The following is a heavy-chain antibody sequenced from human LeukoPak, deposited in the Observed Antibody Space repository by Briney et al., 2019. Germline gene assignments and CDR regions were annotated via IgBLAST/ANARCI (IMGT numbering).Heavy chain of an antibody. D-gene: IGHD3-9*01. CDR1: GGSISSYY. V-gene: IGHV4-59*01. J-gene: IGHJ4*02. CDR3: ARGRRVLRYFDWLPIHFDY. CDR2: IYYSGST. Sequence: PSETLSLTCTVSGGSISSYYWSWIRQPPGKGLEWIGYIYYSGSTNYNPSLKSRVTISVDTSKNQFSLKLSSVTAADTAVYYCARGRRVLRYFDWLPIHFDYWGQGTLVTVSS.